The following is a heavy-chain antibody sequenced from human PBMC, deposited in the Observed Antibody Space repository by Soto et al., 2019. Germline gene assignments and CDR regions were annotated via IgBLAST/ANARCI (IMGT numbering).Heavy chain of an antibody. CDR1: GFTFSSYD. CDR3: ARDRGYYDSSGDTYYYYYGMDV. D-gene: IGHD3-22*01. CDR2: IGTAGDT. J-gene: IGHJ6*02. V-gene: IGHV3-13*01. Sequence: GGSLRLSCAASGFTFSSYDMHWVRQATGKGLEWVSAIGTAGDTYYPGSVKGRFTISRENAKNSLYLQMNSLRAEDTAVYYCARDRGYYDSSGDTYYYYYGMDVWGQGTTVTVSS.